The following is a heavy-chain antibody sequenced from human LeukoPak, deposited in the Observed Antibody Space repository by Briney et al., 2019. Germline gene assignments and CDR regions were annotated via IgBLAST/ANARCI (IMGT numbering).Heavy chain of an antibody. CDR1: GGSIGSYY. J-gene: IGHJ4*02. D-gene: IGHD1-26*01. Sequence: KPSETLSLTCTVFGGSIGSYYWSWIRQPAGKGLEWIGRSYTTGSTNYNPSLKSRVTMSLDTSKNQLSLNLSSVTAADTAVYYCARSGGSGFQLDSWGQGTLVTVSS. CDR2: SYTTGST. V-gene: IGHV4-4*07. CDR3: ARSGGSGFQLDS.